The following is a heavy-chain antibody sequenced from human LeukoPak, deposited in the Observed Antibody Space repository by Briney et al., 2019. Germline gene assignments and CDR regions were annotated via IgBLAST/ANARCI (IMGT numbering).Heavy chain of an antibody. CDR3: ARDLGAGEYDS. D-gene: IGHD3-10*01. CDR2: ISKSGTP. CDR1: GRSISRHY. J-gene: IGHJ4*02. Sequence: SETLSLTCTVSGRSISRHYWSWIRQPPGKGLEWIGYISKSGTPTYNPPLKSRVTISGDTSKNQFSLKLTSVTAADTAVYYCARDLGAGEYDSWGQGTLVAVSS. V-gene: IGHV4-59*11.